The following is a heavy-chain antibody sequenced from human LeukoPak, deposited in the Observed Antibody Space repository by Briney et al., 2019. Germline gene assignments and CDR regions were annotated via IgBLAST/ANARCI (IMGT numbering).Heavy chain of an antibody. CDR1: GFTFSSYW. V-gene: IGHV3-7*01. CDR3: ARGVYYYDTRDAFDI. D-gene: IGHD3-22*01. J-gene: IGHJ3*02. Sequence: GGSLRLSCAASGFTFSSYWMSWVRQAPGKGLEWVANIKQDGSEKYYADSVKGRFTISRDNAKNSLYLQMNSLRAEDTAVYYCARGVYYYDTRDAFDIWGQGTMVTVSS. CDR2: IKQDGSEK.